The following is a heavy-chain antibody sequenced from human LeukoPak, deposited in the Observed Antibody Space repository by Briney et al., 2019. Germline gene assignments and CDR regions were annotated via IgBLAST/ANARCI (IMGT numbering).Heavy chain of an antibody. CDR1: GFTFSSYS. D-gene: IGHD4-17*01. V-gene: IGHV3-21*01. CDR3: TRRPRRGDYNLDFDY. J-gene: IGHJ4*02. Sequence: GGCLRLSCAASGFTFSSYSMNWVRQAPGKGLEWVSSISSSSSYIYYADSVKGRFTISRDNAKNSLYLQMNSLRAEDTAVYYCTRRPRRGDYNLDFDYWGQGTLVTVSS. CDR2: ISSSSSYI.